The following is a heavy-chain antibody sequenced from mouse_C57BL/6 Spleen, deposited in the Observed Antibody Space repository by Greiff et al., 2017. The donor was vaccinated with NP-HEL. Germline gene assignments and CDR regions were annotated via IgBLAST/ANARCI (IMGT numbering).Heavy chain of an antibody. V-gene: IGHV1-22*01. CDR3: AREGECDNGRDY. J-gene: IGHJ4*01. D-gene: IGHD2-13*01. CDR2: INPNNGGT. Sequence: VQLQQSGPELVKPGASVKMSCKASGYTFTDYNMHWVKQSHGKSLEWIGYINPNNGGTSYNQKFKGKATLTVNKSSSTAYMELRSLTSEDSAVSACAREGECDNGRDYWGQGTSVTVSS. CDR1: GYTFTDYN.